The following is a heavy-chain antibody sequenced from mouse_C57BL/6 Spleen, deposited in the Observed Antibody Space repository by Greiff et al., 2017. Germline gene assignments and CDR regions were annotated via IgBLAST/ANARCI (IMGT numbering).Heavy chain of an antibody. CDR2: IDPETGGT. CDR3: TRYRLGRYFDY. Sequence: QVQLQPSGAELVRPGASVTLSCKASGYTFTDYEMHWVKQTPVHGLEWIGAIDPETGGTAYNQKFKGKAILTADKSSSTAYMELRSLTSEDSAVYYCTRYRLGRYFDYWGQGTTLTVSS. V-gene: IGHV1-15*01. CDR1: GYTFTDYE. D-gene: IGHD2-14*01. J-gene: IGHJ2*01.